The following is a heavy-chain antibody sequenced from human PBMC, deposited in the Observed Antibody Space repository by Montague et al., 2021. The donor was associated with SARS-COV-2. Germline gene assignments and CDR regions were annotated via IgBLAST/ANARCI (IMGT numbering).Heavy chain of an antibody. J-gene: IGHJ4*02. CDR3: ATLTQSNGDF. Sequence: SETLSLTCTVSSDSINSYYWGWIRRPSGKRLEWLGCVYSSGTTDYNPSLNSRIAISVDTSKNQISLRLDSVTAADTAIYYCATLTQSNGDFWGQGALVTVS. V-gene: IGHV4-4*08. D-gene: IGHD4/OR15-4a*01. CDR2: VYSSGTT. CDR1: SDSINSYY.